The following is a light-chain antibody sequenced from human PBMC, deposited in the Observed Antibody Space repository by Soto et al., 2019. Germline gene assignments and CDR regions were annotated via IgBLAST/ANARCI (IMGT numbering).Light chain of an antibody. CDR1: SSNIGSKN. Sequence: QSVLTQPPSASGTPGQRVTISCTGSSSNIGSKNVNWYQQLPGTAPKLRIYSDNQRPSVVRGRFSGSKSGTSASLAISGLQSEDEADYYCAAREDSLTGPHVVFGGGTKLTV. CDR3: AAREDSLTGPHVV. CDR2: SDN. V-gene: IGLV1-44*01. J-gene: IGLJ2*01.